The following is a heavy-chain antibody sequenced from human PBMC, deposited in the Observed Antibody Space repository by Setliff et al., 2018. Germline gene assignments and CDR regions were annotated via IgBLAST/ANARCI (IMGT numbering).Heavy chain of an antibody. V-gene: IGHV3-33*01. D-gene: IGHD3-16*02. CDR1: GFTFSSYG. Sequence: LRLSCAASGFTFSSYGMHWVRQAPGKGLEWLAVIWYDGSNKYYADSVKGRFTISRDNSKNTMYLQMNSLRAEDTAVYYCARGKNFDDYVLGSYRYWPPNYYFDYWGQATLVTVSS. CDR2: IWYDGSNK. J-gene: IGHJ4*02. CDR3: ARGKNFDDYVLGSYRYWPPNYYFDY.